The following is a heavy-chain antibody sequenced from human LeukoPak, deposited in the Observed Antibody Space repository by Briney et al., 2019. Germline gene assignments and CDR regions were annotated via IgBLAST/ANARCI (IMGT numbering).Heavy chain of an antibody. CDR3: AKDRVDILTGYLYY. V-gene: IGHV3-23*01. CDR1: GFTFSSYG. Sequence: GGTLRLSCAASGFTFSSYGMSWVRQAPGKGLEWVSAISGSGGSTYYADSVKGRFTISRDNSKNTLYLQMNSLRAEDTAVYYCAKDRVDILTGYLYYWGQGTLVTVSS. CDR2: ISGSGGST. D-gene: IGHD3-9*01. J-gene: IGHJ4*02.